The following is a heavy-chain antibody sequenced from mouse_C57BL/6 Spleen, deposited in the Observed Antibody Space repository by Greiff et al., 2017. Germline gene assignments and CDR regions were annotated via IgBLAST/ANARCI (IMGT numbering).Heavy chain of an antibody. V-gene: IGHV5-9-1*02. CDR2: ISSGGDYT. CDR3: TRDRGPWYFDV. J-gene: IGHJ1*03. Sequence: EVHLVESGEGLVKPGGSLKLSCAASGFTFSSYAMSWVRQTPEKRLEWVAYISSGGDYTYYADTVKGRFTISRDNARNTLYLQMSSLKSEDTAMYYCTRDRGPWYFDVWGTGTTVTVSS. CDR1: GFTFSSYA. D-gene: IGHD3-1*01.